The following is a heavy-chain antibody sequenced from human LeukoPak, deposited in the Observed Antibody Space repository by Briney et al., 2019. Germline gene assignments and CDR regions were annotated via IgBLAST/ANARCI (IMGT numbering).Heavy chain of an antibody. V-gene: IGHV4-39*01. D-gene: IGHD1-14*01. J-gene: IGHJ2*01. Sequence: KPSETLSLTCTVSGGSISSSSYYWGWIRQPPGKGLEWIGSIYYSGSTYYNPSLKSRVTISVDTSKNQFSLKLSSVTAADTAVYYCARALNRKRSFDLWGRGTLVTVSS. CDR3: ARALNRKRSFDL. CDR1: GGSISSSSYY. CDR2: IYYSGST.